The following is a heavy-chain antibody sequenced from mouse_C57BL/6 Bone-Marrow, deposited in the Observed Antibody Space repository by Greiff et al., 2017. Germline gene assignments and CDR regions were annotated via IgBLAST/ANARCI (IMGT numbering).Heavy chain of an antibody. V-gene: IGHV3-6*01. CDR3: ARDRDYGSSSWFAY. CDR2: ISYDGSN. CDR1: GYSITSGYY. Sequence: EVKLQESGPGLVKPSQSLSLTCSVTGYSITSGYYWNWIRQFPGNKLEWMGYISYDGSNDYNPSLKNRISITRDTSKNQFFLKLNSVTTEDTATYYCARDRDYGSSSWFAYWGQGTLVTVSA. J-gene: IGHJ3*01. D-gene: IGHD1-1*01.